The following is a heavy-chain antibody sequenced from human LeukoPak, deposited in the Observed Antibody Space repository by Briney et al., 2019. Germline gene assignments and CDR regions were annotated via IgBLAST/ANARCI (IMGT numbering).Heavy chain of an antibody. J-gene: IGHJ4*02. V-gene: IGHV3-21*01. D-gene: IGHD4-17*01. CDR2: ISSSSSYI. CDR1: GFTFSSYT. Sequence: GGSLRLSCAASGFTFSSYTMDWVRQAPGKGLEWVSSISSSSSYIYYADSVKGRFTISRDNAKNSLYLQMNSLRAEDTAVYYCARDRRTMTTCDYWGQGSLVTVSS. CDR3: ARDRRTMTTCDY.